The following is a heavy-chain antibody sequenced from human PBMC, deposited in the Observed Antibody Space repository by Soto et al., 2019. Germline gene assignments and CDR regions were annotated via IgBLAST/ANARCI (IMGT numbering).Heavy chain of an antibody. J-gene: IGHJ6*03. D-gene: IGHD2-15*01. Sequence: QVQLQQWGAGLLKPSETLSLTCAVYGGSFSGYYWSWIRQPPGKGLEWIGEINHSGSTNYNPSLNSRVTISVDTSKNQFSLKLSSVTAADTAVYYCAREYCSGGSCYSRHYYYYMDVWGKGTTVTVSS. CDR1: GGSFSGYY. CDR2: INHSGST. CDR3: AREYCSGGSCYSRHYYYYMDV. V-gene: IGHV4-34*01.